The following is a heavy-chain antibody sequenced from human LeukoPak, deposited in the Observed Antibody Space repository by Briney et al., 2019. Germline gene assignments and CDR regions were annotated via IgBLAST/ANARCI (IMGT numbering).Heavy chain of an antibody. CDR1: GGSISSGSCY. D-gene: IGHD2-2*02. CDR2: IYTSGST. J-gene: IGHJ4*02. V-gene: IGHV4-61*02. CDR3: AREARYCSSTSCYKRPFDY. Sequence: PSETLSLTCTVSGGSISSGSCYWSWIRQPAGKGLEWIGRIYTSGSTNYNPSLKSRVTISVDTSKNQFSLKLSSVTAADTAVYYCAREARYCSSTSCYKRPFDYWGQGTLVTVSS.